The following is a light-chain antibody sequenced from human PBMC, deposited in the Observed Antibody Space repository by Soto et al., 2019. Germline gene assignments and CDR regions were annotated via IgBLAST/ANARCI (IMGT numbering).Light chain of an antibody. CDR2: GAS. Sequence: EIVMTQSPATLSVSPGESATLSCRASQSISSELAWYQQKPGQPPRLLIYGASTRATGVPARFTGSGSGSAFTLTISGLQSEDFAVYYCHQGHYWPLTFGHGTRLEI. J-gene: IGKJ2*01. V-gene: IGKV3-15*01. CDR1: QSISSE. CDR3: HQGHYWPLT.